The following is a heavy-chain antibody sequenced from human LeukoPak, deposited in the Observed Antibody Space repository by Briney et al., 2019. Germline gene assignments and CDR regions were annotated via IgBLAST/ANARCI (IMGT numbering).Heavy chain of an antibody. Sequence: PGGSLRLSCAASGFIFSSYGMSWVRQAPGKGLEWVSRISGSGGGTHYADSVKGRFTISRDNSKNTLYLQMNSLRAEDTAVYFRAKVGYSSWYYFDYWGQGTLVTVSS. CDR3: AKVGYSSWYYFDY. V-gene: IGHV3-23*01. CDR2: ISGSGGGT. J-gene: IGHJ4*02. CDR1: GFIFSSYG. D-gene: IGHD6-13*01.